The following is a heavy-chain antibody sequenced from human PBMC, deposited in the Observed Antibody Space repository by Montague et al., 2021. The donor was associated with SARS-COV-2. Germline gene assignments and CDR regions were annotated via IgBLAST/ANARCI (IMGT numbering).Heavy chain of an antibody. D-gene: IGHD3-10*01. Sequence: LSLSLSASGFTFRSYWMHWVRQVPGRGPVWVSRIKPDGTSTHYAASVKGRFIISRDNARNTLSLQMTNMRADDTAIYYCVRPLWFGDSDYYFESWGQGTLVTVSS. CDR1: GFTFRSYW. V-gene: IGHV3-74*01. CDR2: IKPDGTST. J-gene: IGHJ4*02. CDR3: VRPLWFGDSDYYFES.